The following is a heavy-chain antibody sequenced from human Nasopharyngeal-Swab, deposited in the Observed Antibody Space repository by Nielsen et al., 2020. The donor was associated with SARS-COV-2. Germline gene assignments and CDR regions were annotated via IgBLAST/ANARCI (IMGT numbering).Heavy chain of an antibody. CDR2: IKSKTDSGTT. V-gene: IGHV3-15*01. J-gene: IGHJ6*02. D-gene: IGHD1-26*01. CDR3: TTDIVGATYYGMDV. CDR1: GFTFSNAW. Sequence: ESPKISCAASGFTFSNAWMSWVRQAPGKGLEWVGRIKSKTDSGTTDYAAPVKGRFTISRDDSKNTLYLQMNSLKTEDTAVYYCTTDIVGATYYGMDVWGQGTTVTVSS.